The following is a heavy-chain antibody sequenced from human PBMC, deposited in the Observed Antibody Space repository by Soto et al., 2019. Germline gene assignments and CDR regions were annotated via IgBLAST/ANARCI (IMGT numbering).Heavy chain of an antibody. J-gene: IGHJ4*02. Sequence: GGSLRLSCTASGLTFTSSGLGWVRKPPGKGLQWVSTIRGDGGQTHYTDSVKGRFSISRDNSKNTVYLQMDSLRAEDTAMYFCARDVGLDSDDFFAYWGQGTQVTVSS. CDR2: IRGDGGQT. CDR1: GLTFTSSG. CDR3: ARDVGLDSDDFFAY. V-gene: IGHV3-23*01. D-gene: IGHD3-9*01.